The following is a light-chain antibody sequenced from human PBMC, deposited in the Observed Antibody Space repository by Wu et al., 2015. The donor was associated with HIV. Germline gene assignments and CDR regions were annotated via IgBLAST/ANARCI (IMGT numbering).Light chain of an antibody. V-gene: IGKV3-20*01. CDR1: QSVSSNY. J-gene: IGKJ2*01. CDR2: ATS. Sequence: DILLTQSPGTLPLSPGERATLSCRASQSVSSNYLAWYQQKPGQAPRLLIYATSNRATGIPDRISGSGSGTDFTLTISRLEPEDFAVYYCQHYGTSPYTFGQGTKLEIK. CDR3: QHYGTSPYT.